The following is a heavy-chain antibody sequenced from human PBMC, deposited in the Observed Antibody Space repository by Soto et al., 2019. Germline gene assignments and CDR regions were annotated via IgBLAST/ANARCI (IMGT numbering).Heavy chain of an antibody. J-gene: IGHJ5*02. CDR2: ITDDGSNK. CDR1: GFTFSSYG. V-gene: IGHV3-30*18. Sequence: PGGSLRLSCAASGFTFSSYGMHWVRQAPGKGLEWVAAITDDGSNKYYADSVKGRFTISRDNSKNTLYLQMNSLRAEDTAVYYCAKGWSGHNWFDPWGQGTLVTVYS. CDR3: AKGWSGHNWFDP. D-gene: IGHD6-13*01.